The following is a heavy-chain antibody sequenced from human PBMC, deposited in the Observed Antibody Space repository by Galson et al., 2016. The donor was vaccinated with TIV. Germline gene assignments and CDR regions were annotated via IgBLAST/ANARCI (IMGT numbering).Heavy chain of an antibody. CDR1: GDTFSSLS. D-gene: IGHD5-18*01. CDR2: NIPTLSLA. Sequence: SVKVSCKASGDTFSSLSIIWVRQAPGQGLEWMGRNIPTLSLADYANKFQGRVTITADRSTSTVYMEMSSLRSDDAAVYYCAREVAHVDSVIFNADAFDIWGQGTMATVSS. V-gene: IGHV1-69*04. J-gene: IGHJ3*02. CDR3: AREVAHVDSVIFNADAFDI.